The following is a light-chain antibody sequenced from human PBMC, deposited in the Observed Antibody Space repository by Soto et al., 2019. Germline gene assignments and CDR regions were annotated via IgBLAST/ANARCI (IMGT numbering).Light chain of an antibody. V-gene: IGKV3-15*01. CDR3: QQYNNWPPDT. Sequence: EIVMTQSPATLSVSPGERATLSCRASQSVSSNLAWYQQKLGQAPRLLIYGASTRATGIPARFSGSGSGTKFTLTISSLQSEDFAVYYCQQYNNWPPDTFGQGTRLEIK. CDR2: GAS. CDR1: QSVSSN. J-gene: IGKJ5*01.